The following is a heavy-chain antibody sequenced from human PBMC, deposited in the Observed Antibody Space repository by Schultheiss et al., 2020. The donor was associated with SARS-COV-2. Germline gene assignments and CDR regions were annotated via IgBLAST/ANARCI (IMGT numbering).Heavy chain of an antibody. V-gene: IGHV4-59*12. Sequence: SETLSLTCTVSGGSISSYYWSWIRQPPGKGLEWIGYIYYSGSTNYNPSLKSRVTISVDTSKNQFSLKLSSVTAADTAVYYCARVLSRLRYNWFDPWGQGTLVTVSS. J-gene: IGHJ5*02. CDR2: IYYSGST. CDR1: GGSISSYY. D-gene: IGHD4-17*01. CDR3: ARVLSRLRYNWFDP.